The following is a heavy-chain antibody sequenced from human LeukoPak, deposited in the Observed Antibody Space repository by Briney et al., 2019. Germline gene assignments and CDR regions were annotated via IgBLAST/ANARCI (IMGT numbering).Heavy chain of an antibody. Sequence: GGSLRLSCAASGFTFSRYGMSWVRQAPGKGLEWVSAISGSGGSTYYADSVKGRFTISRDNSKNTLYLQINSLRAEDTAVYYCAKDHLPGIVVADRDYWGKGTTVTVSS. CDR3: AKDHLPGIVVADRDY. CDR2: ISGSGGST. D-gene: IGHD6-19*01. J-gene: IGHJ6*04. CDR1: GFTFSRYG. V-gene: IGHV3-23*01.